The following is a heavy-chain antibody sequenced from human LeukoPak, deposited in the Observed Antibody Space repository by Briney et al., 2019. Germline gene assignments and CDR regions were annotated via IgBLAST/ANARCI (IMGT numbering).Heavy chain of an antibody. CDR3: ARHRGSGSYPHYFDY. Sequence: SETLSLTCAVYGGSFSGYYWSWIRQPPGKGLEWIGEINHSGSTNYNPSLKSRVTISADTSKNQFSLKLSSVTAADTAVYYCARHRGSGSYPHYFDYWGQGTLVTVSS. D-gene: IGHD3-10*01. CDR1: GGSFSGYY. CDR2: INHSGST. V-gene: IGHV4-34*01. J-gene: IGHJ4*02.